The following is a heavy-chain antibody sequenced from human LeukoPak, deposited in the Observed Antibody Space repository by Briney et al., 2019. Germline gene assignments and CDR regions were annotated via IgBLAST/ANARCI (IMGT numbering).Heavy chain of an antibody. CDR1: GGSISSGSYY. V-gene: IGHV4-61*01. Sequence: SETLSLTCTVSGGSISSGSYYWSWIRQPPGKGLEWIGYIYYSGSTNYNPSLKSRVTISVDTSKNQFSLKLSSVTAADTAVYYCARAMGSSSSYYMDVWGKGTTVTVSS. J-gene: IGHJ6*03. CDR3: ARAMGSSSSYYMDV. CDR2: IYYSGST. D-gene: IGHD6-6*01.